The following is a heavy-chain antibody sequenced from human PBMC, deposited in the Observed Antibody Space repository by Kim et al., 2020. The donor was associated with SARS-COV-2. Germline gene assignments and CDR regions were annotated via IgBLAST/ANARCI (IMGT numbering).Heavy chain of an antibody. CDR1: GFTFSSYW. D-gene: IGHD2-15*01. CDR2: IKQDGSEK. V-gene: IGHV3-7*01. CDR3: ARVGLGVVVAATTRHYYYYGMDV. J-gene: IGHJ6*02. Sequence: GSLRLSCAASGFTFSSYWMSWVRQAPGKGLEWVANIKQDGSEKYYVDSVKGRFTISRDNAKNSLYLQMNSLRAEDTAVYYCARVGLGVVVAATTRHYYYYGMDVWGQGTTVTVSS.